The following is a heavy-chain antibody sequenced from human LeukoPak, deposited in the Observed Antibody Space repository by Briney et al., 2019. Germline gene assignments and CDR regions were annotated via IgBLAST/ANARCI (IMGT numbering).Heavy chain of an antibody. CDR1: GYTFSSYG. CDR2: IWYDGSNK. J-gene: IGHJ3*02. D-gene: IGHD3-22*01. Sequence: GRSLRLSCAASGYTFSSYGMHWVRQAPGKGLEWVAVIWYDGSNKYYADSVKGRFTISRDNSKNTLYLQMNSLRAEDTAVYYCARGRSDYYDSSGYLIWGQGTMVNVSS. V-gene: IGHV3-33*01. CDR3: ARGRSDYYDSSGYLI.